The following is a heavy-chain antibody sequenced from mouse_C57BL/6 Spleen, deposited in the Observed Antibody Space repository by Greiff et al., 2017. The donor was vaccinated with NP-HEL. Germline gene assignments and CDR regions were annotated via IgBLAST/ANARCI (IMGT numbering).Heavy chain of an antibody. D-gene: IGHD1-1*01. CDR3: ARDYDYGSSFDY. V-gene: IGHV3-6*01. CDR2: ISYDGSN. CDR1: GYSITSGYY. Sequence: EVQRVESGPGLVKPSQSLSLTCSVTGYSITSGYYWNWIRQFPGNKLEWMGYISYDGSNNYNPSLKNRISITRDTSKNQFFLKLNSVTTEDTATYYCARDYDYGSSFDYWGQGTTLTVSS. J-gene: IGHJ2*01.